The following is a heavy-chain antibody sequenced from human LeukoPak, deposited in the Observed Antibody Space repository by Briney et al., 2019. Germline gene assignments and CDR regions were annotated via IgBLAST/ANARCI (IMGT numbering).Heavy chain of an antibody. V-gene: IGHV3-15*01. CDR2: IKSKVNGGTT. CDR3: TALGYPQYFHH. Sequence: PGGSLRLSCAASGFTFSDAWMTWVRQAPGKGLEWVGRIKSKVNGGTTDYAAPVKGRFTISRDDSKNTLYFQMNSLKTEDTAVYYCTALGYPQYFHHWGQGTLVTVSP. D-gene: IGHD2-15*01. CDR1: GFTFSDAW. J-gene: IGHJ4*02.